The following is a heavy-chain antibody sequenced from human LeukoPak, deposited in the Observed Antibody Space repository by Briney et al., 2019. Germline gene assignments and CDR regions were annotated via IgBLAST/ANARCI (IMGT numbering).Heavy chain of an antibody. V-gene: IGHV3-30-3*01. D-gene: IGHD3-22*01. CDR2: ISYDGSNK. J-gene: IGHJ4*02. CDR1: GFTFSSYA. CDR3: AKEEYYYDSSGYYYPDY. Sequence: PGGSLRLSCAASGFTFSSYAMHWVRQAPGKGLEWVAVISYDGSNKYYADSVKGRFTISRDNSKNTLYLQMNSLRAEDTAVYYCAKEEYYYDSSGYYYPDYWGQGTLVTVSS.